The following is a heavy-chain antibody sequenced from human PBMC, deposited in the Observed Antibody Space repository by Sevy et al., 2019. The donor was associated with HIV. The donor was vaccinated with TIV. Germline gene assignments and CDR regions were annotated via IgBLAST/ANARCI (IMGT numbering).Heavy chain of an antibody. Sequence: GGSLRLSCAASGFTVSSNYMSWVRQAPGKGLEWVSAFYAVGTTYHADSVKGRFIISRDNSKNTLYLQMNSLRAEDTAVYFCVKQVGTTTIFDFWGQGTLVTVSS. CDR3: VKQVGTTTIFDF. J-gene: IGHJ4*02. V-gene: IGHV3-53*01. D-gene: IGHD1-26*01. CDR1: GFTVSSNY. CDR2: FYAVGTT.